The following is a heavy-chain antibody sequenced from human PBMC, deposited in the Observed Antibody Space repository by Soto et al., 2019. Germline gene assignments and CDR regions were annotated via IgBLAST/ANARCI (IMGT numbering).Heavy chain of an antibody. CDR3: AHRVCSGYDCQYYYYGMDV. CDR2: IYWDDDK. D-gene: IGHD5-12*01. J-gene: IGHJ6*02. V-gene: IGHV2-5*02. Sequence: QITLKESGPTLVKPTQTLTLTCTFSGFSLSTSGVGVGWIRQPPGKALEWLALIYWDDDKRYSPSLKSRLTITKDTSKNQLVLTMTNMDPVDTATYYCAHRVCSGYDCQYYYYGMDVWGQGTTGTVSS. CDR1: GFSLSTSGVG.